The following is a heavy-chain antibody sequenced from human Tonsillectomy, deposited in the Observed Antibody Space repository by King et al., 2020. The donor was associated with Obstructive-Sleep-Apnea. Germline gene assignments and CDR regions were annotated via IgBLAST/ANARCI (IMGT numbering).Heavy chain of an antibody. CDR1: GFTFSSYS. CDR3: ARDFLPSIVPYEGGAFDI. CDR2: ISSSSTYI. Sequence: VQLVESGGGLVKPGGSLRLSCAASGFTFSSYSMNWVRQAPGKGLEWVSSISSSSTYIYYADSLKGRFTISRDNAKNSLYLQMTSLRAEDTAVYYCARDFLPSIVPYEGGAFDIGGQGTMVTVSS. V-gene: IGHV3-21*01. D-gene: IGHD1-26*01. J-gene: IGHJ3*02.